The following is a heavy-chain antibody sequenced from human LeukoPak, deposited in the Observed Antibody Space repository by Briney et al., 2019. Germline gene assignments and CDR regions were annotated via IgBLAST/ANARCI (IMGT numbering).Heavy chain of an antibody. J-gene: IGHJ4*02. CDR3: AEDRYSSGAAYYFDY. CDR1: GFTFSNFA. V-gene: IGHV3-23*01. Sequence: AGGSLRLSCAASGFTFSNFAMSWVRQAPGKGLEWVSAIGGPGGRTYYADSVKGWFTISRDNSKNTLYLQINSLGAEDTAVYYCAEDRYSSGAAYYFDYWGQGTLVTVSS. D-gene: IGHD6-19*01. CDR2: IGGPGGRT.